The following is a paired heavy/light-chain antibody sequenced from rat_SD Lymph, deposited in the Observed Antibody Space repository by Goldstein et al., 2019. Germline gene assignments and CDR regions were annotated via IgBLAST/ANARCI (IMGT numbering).Heavy chain of an antibody. Sequence: EVQLKESGPGLVQPSQTLSLTCTVSGFSLTDYSVHWVRQPPGKGLEWMGVMWSGGSTAYNSALKSRLSISRDTSKSQVFLKMNSLQTEDTAIYYCTRDRNYYDGTYFDYWGQGVMVTVSS. V-gene: IGHV2S63*01. D-gene: IGHD1-12*02. J-gene: IGHJ2*01. CDR3: TRDRNYYDGTYFDY. CDR1: GFSLTDYS. CDR2: MWSGGST.
Light chain of an antibody. J-gene: IGKJ5*01. Sequence: EIVLTQSPTTMAASPGEKVTLTCLASSSVNYMYWYQQKSSASPKLLIYYTSILASGVPDRFSGSGSGTSYSLTISSMEAEDAAIYYCLQLTSTLTFGSGTKLEIK. V-gene: IGKV4S13*01. CDR1: SSVNY. CDR3: LQLTSTLT. CDR2: YTS.